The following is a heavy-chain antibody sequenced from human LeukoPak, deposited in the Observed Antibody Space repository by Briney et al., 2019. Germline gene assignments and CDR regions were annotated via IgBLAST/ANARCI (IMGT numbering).Heavy chain of an antibody. CDR1: GYSISSGYY. J-gene: IGHJ4*02. Sequence: SETLSLTCTVSGYSISSGYYWGWIRQPPGKGLEWIGSIYHSGSTYYNPSLKSRITISVDTSKNQFSLKLSSVTAADTAVYYCARDPLRSSGYQFDYWGQGTLVTVSS. CDR3: ARDPLRSSGYQFDY. V-gene: IGHV4-38-2*02. D-gene: IGHD3-22*01. CDR2: IYHSGST.